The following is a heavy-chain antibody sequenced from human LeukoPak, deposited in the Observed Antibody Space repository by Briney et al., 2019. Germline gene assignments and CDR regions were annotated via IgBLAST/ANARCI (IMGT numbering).Heavy chain of an antibody. D-gene: IGHD2-21*01. J-gene: IGHJ4*02. CDR1: GFTFSSYA. CDR3: ARDPEPIHCGGDCSRVGVY. CDR2: ISYDGSNK. V-gene: IGHV3-30-3*01. Sequence: QPGGSLRLSCAASGFTFSSYAMHWVRQAPGKGLEWVAVISYDGSNKYYADSVKGRFTISRDNSKNTLYLQMNSLRAEDTAVYYCARDPEPIHCGGDCSRVGVYWGQGTLVTVSS.